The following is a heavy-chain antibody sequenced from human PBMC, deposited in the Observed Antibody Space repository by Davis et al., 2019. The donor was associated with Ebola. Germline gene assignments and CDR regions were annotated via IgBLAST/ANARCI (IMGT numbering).Heavy chain of an antibody. CDR3: ARDTHYYDSSGPHYYYYYGMDV. J-gene: IGHJ6*02. V-gene: IGHV3-20*04. Sequence: GESLKISCVASGFSFDEHGMSWVRQTPGKGLEWVSGINRNGGKTGYADSVKGRFTISRDNAKNSLYLEMNSLRAEDTALYYCARDTHYYDSSGPHYYYYYGMDVWGQGTTVTVSS. CDR1: GFSFDEHG. CDR2: INRNGGKT. D-gene: IGHD3-22*01.